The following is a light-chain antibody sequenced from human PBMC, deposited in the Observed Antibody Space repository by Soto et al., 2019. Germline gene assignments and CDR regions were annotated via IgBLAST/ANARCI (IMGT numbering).Light chain of an antibody. CDR2: DVS. CDR1: QSVGNF. Sequence: EIVLTQSPATLSLSPRARATLSCRASQSVGNFLTWYQQKPGQAPRLLISDVSKRATGIPARFSGSGSGTDFILTIMKLEPEDFAVYYCQHRATWPPSVTFGGGT. V-gene: IGKV3-11*01. J-gene: IGKJ4*01. CDR3: QHRATWPPSVT.